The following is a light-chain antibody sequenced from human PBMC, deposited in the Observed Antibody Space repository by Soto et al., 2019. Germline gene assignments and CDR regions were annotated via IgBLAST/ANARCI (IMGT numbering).Light chain of an antibody. CDR2: KAS. J-gene: IGKJ4*01. CDR3: QQYNSYPS. Sequence: DIQMTQSPSTLSASVGDRVTITCRASQSISSWLAWYQQKPGKAPKLLIYKASSLESGVPSRVSGSVSGTEFALTISSLQPDDFATYYCQQYNSYPSFGGRPKVEIK. CDR1: QSISSW. V-gene: IGKV1-5*03.